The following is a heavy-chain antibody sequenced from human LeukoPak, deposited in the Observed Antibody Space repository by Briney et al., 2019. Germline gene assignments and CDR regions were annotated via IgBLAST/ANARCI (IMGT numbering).Heavy chain of an antibody. J-gene: IGHJ5*02. D-gene: IGHD2-15*01. Sequence: GGSLGLSCAASGFTFSSYSMNWVRQAPGKGLEWVSSISSSSSYIYYADSVKGRFTISRDNAKNSLYLQMNSLRAEDTAVYYCARDQDIVVVVATNWFDPWGQGTLVTVSS. CDR2: ISSSSSYI. CDR1: GFTFSSYS. V-gene: IGHV3-21*01. CDR3: ARDQDIVVVVATNWFDP.